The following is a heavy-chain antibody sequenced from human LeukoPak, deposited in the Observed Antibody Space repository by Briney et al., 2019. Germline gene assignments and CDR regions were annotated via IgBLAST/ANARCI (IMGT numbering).Heavy chain of an antibody. CDR1: GGSISSGSYY. Sequence: SETLSLTCTVSGGSISSGSYYWSWIRQPAGKGLEWIGRIYTSGSTNYNPSLKSRVTISVDTSKNQFSLQLNSVTPEDTAVYYCARCDGFGRYYYYYMDVWGKGTTVTVSS. CDR2: IYTSGST. D-gene: IGHD3-10*01. CDR3: ARCDGFGRYYYYYMDV. J-gene: IGHJ6*03. V-gene: IGHV4-61*02.